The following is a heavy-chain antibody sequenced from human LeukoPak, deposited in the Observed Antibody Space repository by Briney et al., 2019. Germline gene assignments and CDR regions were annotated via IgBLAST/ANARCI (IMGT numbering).Heavy chain of an antibody. D-gene: IGHD6-6*01. CDR2: SYYNGNT. Sequence: SETLSLTCTVSGGSITNYYWSWIRQPPGKGLEWIGFSYYNGNTNYNPSLKSRVTILVDTSKNQFSLKLRSVTAADTAVYYCARSGYSSSYYFDYWGQGTLVTVSS. CDR1: GGSITNYY. J-gene: IGHJ4*02. V-gene: IGHV4-59*08. CDR3: ARSGYSSSYYFDY.